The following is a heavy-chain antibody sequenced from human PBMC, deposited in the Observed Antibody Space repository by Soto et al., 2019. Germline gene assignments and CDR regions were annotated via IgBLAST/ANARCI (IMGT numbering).Heavy chain of an antibody. Sequence: QVHLQQSGPGLVKASETLSLSCVVSGAYISGADSYWFWIRKPPGKGLEWIGYIAYSGDTYYNPARGSRVTISADASENKVSLPVKSVTAADTAVYFCAVDCEGSAIGPWGQGTSVTVSS. V-gene: IGHV4-31*11. CDR2: IAYSGDT. D-gene: IGHD2-21*01. CDR3: AVDCEGSAIGP. CDR1: GAYISGADSY. J-gene: IGHJ5*02.